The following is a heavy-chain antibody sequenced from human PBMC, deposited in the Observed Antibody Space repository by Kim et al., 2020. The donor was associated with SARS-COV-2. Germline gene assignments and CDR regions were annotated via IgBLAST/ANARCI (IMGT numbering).Heavy chain of an antibody. CDR3: ARILVDTAMVKEEGGMNYYHGIDG. Sequence: ASVKVSCKASGYTFTSYGISWVRQAPGQGLEWMGWISAYNGNTNYAQKLQGRVTMTTDTSTSTAYMELRSLRSDDTAVYYCARILVDTAMVKEEGGMNYYHGIDGWGPGAPGTRSP. J-gene: IGHJ6*01. V-gene: IGHV1-18*04. CDR1: GYTFTSYG. D-gene: IGHD5-18*01. CDR2: ISAYNGNT.